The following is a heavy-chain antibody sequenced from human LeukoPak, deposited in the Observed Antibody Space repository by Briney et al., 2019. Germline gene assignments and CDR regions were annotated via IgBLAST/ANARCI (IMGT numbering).Heavy chain of an antibody. D-gene: IGHD3-16*02. Sequence: GGSLRLSCAASGFTFSNYAMSWVRQAPGKGLEWVSGISGGGDNTYYADSVKGRFTISRDNSKNTLYLQVNSLRAEDTAVYYCAKYLMFTFGGLIVIPYYYGLDVWGQGTTVTVSS. CDR3: AKYLMFTFGGLIVIPYYYGLDV. CDR1: GFTFSNYA. V-gene: IGHV3-23*01. CDR2: ISGGGDNT. J-gene: IGHJ6*02.